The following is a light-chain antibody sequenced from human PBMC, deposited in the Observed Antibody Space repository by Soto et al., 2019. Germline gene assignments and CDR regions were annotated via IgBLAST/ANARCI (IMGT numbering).Light chain of an antibody. Sequence: EIVLTQSPGTLSLSPGERATLSCRANQSVSSSYLAWYQQKPGQAPRLLIYGTSSRATGIPDRFSGSGSGTDFTLTINRLEPEDFVIYYCQQYGSSPWTFGQGTKVDIK. CDR3: QQYGSSPWT. CDR2: GTS. J-gene: IGKJ1*01. CDR1: QSVSSSY. V-gene: IGKV3-20*01.